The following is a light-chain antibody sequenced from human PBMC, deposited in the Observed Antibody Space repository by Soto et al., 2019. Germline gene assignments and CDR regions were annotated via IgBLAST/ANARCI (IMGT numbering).Light chain of an antibody. CDR1: RGIGNS. CDR3: QKYNTVPAT. J-gene: IGKJ5*01. V-gene: IGKV1-27*01. CDR2: FAS. Sequence: DIPMTQSPSSLSASVGDRVTITCRASRGIGNSLAWYQQKPGTVPKLLIYFASTLQSGVPSRFSGSGSGTDFTLTISSLQPEDVATYYCQKYNTVPATFGPGTRLEIK.